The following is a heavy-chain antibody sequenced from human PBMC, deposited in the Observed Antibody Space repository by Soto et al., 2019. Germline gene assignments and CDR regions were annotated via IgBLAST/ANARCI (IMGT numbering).Heavy chain of an antibody. CDR3: ARDLWGYCGTDCYPLDV. D-gene: IGHD2-21*02. CDR2: IYYSGST. Sequence: SETLSLTCTVSGGSISSGGYYWSWIRQHPGKGLEWIGYIYYSGSTYYNPSLKSRVTISVDTSKNQFSLKLSSVTAADTAVYYCARDLWGYCGTDCYPLDVWGQGTTVTAS. J-gene: IGHJ6*02. CDR1: GGSISSGGYY. V-gene: IGHV4-31*03.